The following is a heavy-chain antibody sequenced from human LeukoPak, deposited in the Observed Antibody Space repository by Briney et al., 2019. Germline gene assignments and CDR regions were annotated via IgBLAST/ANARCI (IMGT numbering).Heavy chain of an antibody. D-gene: IGHD3-10*01. Sequence: PGGSLRLSCAASGFTFSSYDMHWVRQATGKGLEWVSAIGTAGDTYYPGSVKGRFTISRENAKNSLYLQMNSLRAGDTAVYYCARDRGVGELDYWGQGTLVTVSS. CDR3: ARDRGVGELDY. V-gene: IGHV3-13*01. J-gene: IGHJ4*02. CDR2: IGTAGDT. CDR1: GFTFSSYD.